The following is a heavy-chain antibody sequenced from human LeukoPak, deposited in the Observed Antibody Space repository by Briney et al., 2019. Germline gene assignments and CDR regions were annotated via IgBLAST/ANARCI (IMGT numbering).Heavy chain of an antibody. CDR1: GGSISSYY. CDR2: IHSSGYT. D-gene: IGHD1-26*01. Sequence: SETLSLTCTVSGGSISSYYWSWIRQPPGQGLEWIAYIHSSGYTNYNPSLQSRVTISVGTSKNQFSLKVRSVTAADTAVYYCAKRQGPNSGSYDYFDPWGQGTLVTVSS. J-gene: IGHJ5*02. CDR3: AKRQGPNSGSYDYFDP. V-gene: IGHV4-4*09.